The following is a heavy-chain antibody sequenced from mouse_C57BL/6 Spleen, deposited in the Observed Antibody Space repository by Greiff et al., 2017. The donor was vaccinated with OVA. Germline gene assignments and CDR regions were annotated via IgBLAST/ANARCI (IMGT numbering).Heavy chain of an antibody. CDR2: ISYDGSN. Sequence: VQLKESGPGLVKPSQSLSLTCSVTGYSITSGYYWNWIRQFPGNKLEWMGYISYDGSNNYNPSLKNRISITRDTSKNQFFLKLNSVTTEDTATYYCAREGDGYFDYWGQGTTLKVSS. V-gene: IGHV3-6*01. J-gene: IGHJ2*01. CDR1: GYSITSGYY. CDR3: AREGDGYFDY. D-gene: IGHD2-3*01.